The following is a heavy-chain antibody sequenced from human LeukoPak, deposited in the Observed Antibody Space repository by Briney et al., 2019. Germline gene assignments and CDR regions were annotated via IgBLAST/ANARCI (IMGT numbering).Heavy chain of an antibody. J-gene: IGHJ3*02. CDR2: IHLDGVST. V-gene: IGHV3-74*01. CDR3: ARGGNGCFDI. D-gene: IGHD5-12*01. Sequence: GGSLRLSCAASGFTFSDFWMHWVRQVPGKGLVWVSHIHLDGVSTSYADSVKGRFTISRDNARNTLSLQMNNLRDEDTAVYYCARGGNGCFDIWGQGTMVTVSS. CDR1: GFTFSDFW.